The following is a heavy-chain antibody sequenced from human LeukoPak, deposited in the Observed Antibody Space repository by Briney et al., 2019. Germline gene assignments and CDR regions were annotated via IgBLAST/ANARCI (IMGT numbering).Heavy chain of an antibody. CDR3: ARGPCYPRRSSSTSCYYLL. D-gene: IGHD2-2*01. CDR1: GGSFSGYY. J-gene: IGHJ4*02. V-gene: IGHV4-34*01. Sequence: SETLSLTCAVYGGSFSGYYWSWIRQPPGKGLEWIGEINHSGSTNHNPSLKSRVTISVDTSKNQFSLKQSSVTAADTAVYYCARGPCYPRRSSSTSCYYLLWGQGTLVTVSS. CDR2: INHSGST.